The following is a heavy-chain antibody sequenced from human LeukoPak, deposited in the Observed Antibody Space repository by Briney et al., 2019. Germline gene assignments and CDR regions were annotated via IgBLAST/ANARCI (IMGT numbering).Heavy chain of an antibody. CDR1: GFTLSTSW. CDR2: IKHDGSEK. CDR3: ARDYYRYFSL. J-gene: IGHJ2*01. V-gene: IGHV3-7*01. Sequence: GGSLRLSCAASGFTLSTSWMAWVRQASGKGLEWVANIKHDGSEKYFVDSVKGRFSISRDNAKNSLSLQMNSLRAEDTAVYYCARDYYRYFSLWGRGTLVTVSS.